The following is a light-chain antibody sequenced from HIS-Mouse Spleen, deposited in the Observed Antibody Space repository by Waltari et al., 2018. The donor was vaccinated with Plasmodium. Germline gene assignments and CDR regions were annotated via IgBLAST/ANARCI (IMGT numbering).Light chain of an antibody. CDR2: NNS. Sequence: SYELTQPPSVSVSPGQTARIPCSGDALPKQYAYWYQQKPGQAPVLVIYNNSERPSGIPERCSGSSSGTTVTLTISGVQAEDEADYYCQSADSSGTYRVFGGGTKLTVL. J-gene: IGLJ3*02. CDR3: QSADSSGTYRV. V-gene: IGLV3-25*03. CDR1: ALPKQY.